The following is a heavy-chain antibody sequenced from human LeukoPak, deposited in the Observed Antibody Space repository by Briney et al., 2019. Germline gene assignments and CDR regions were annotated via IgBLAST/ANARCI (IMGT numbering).Heavy chain of an antibody. V-gene: IGHV3-66*01. J-gene: IGHJ4*02. CDR3: ARELPSYYGSGRAFDY. Sequence: PGGSLRLSCAASGFTVSSNYMSWVRQAPGKGLEWVSVIYSGGSTYYADSVKGRFTISRDNSKNTLYLQMNSLRAEDTAVYYCARELPSYYGSGRAFDYWGQGTLVTVSS. CDR2: IYSGGST. CDR1: GFTVSSNY. D-gene: IGHD3-10*01.